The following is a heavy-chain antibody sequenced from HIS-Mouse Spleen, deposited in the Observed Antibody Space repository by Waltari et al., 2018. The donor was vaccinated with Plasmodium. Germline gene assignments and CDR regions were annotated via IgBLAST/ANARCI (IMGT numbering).Heavy chain of an antibody. CDR1: GGSFSGYY. D-gene: IGHD4-4*01. J-gene: IGHJ3*02. Sequence: QVQLQQWGAGLLKPSETLSLTCAVYGGSFSGYYWSWTRQPPGKGLEWIGEINHSGRTNYNPSLKSRVTISVETSKNQFSLKLSSVTAADTAVYYCARGYSNYDAFDIWGQGTMVTVSS. CDR2: INHSGRT. CDR3: ARGYSNYDAFDI. V-gene: IGHV4-34*01.